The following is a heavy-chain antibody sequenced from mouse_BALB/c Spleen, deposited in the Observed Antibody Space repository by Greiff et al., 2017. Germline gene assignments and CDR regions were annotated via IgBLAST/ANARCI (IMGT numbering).Heavy chain of an antibody. CDR3: ALTGTRAGFAY. V-gene: IGHV5-4*02. CDR2: ISDGGSYT. J-gene: IGHJ3*01. CDR1: GFTFSDYY. Sequence: DVKLVESGGGLVKPGGSLKLSCAASGFTFSDYYMYWVRQTPEKRLEWVATISDGGSYTYYPDSVKGRFTISRDNAKNNLYLQMSSLKSEDTAMYYCALTGTRAGFAYWGQGTLVTVSA. D-gene: IGHD4-1*01.